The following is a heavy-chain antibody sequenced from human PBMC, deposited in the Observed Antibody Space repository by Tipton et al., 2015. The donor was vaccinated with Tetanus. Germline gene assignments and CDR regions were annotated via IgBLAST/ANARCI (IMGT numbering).Heavy chain of an antibody. D-gene: IGHD3-10*01. Sequence: TLSLTCTVPGGSISSTSYYWAWIRQPPGKGLEWIGTMYNSGATYYNPSLKGRVTISGDTSKNLFSLTSVTASDTAVYYCARPEASGRARGFDIWGQGTKVTVSP. V-gene: IGHV4-39*02. CDR3: ARPEASGRARGFDI. J-gene: IGHJ3*02. CDR2: MYNSGAT. CDR1: GGSISSTSYY.